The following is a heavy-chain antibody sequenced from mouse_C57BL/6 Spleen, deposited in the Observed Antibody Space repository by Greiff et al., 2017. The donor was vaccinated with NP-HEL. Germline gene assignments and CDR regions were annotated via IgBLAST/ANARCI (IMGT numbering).Heavy chain of an antibody. V-gene: IGHV5-9*01. CDR1: GFTFSSYT. CDR2: ISGGGGNT. CDR3: ARHDGYQFAY. Sequence: EVQRVESGGGLVKPGGSLKLSCAASGFTFSSYTMSWVRQTPEKRLEWVATISGGGGNTYYPDSVKGRFTISRDNAKNTLYLQMSSLRSEDTALYYCARHDGYQFAYWGQGTLVTVSA. J-gene: IGHJ3*01. D-gene: IGHD2-3*01.